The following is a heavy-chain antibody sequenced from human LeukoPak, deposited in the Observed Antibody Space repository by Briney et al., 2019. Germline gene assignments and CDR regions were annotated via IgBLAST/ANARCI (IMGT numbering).Heavy chain of an antibody. J-gene: IGHJ5*02. CDR1: GGSISSGSYY. D-gene: IGHD2-2*03. CDR3: AREGLDIVVVPAAETRTTKRNWFDP. V-gene: IGHV4-61*02. Sequence: PSETLSLTCTVSGGSISSGSYYWSWIQQPAGKGLEWIGRIYTSGSTNYNPSLKSRVTISVDTSKNQFSLKLSSVTAADTAVYYCAREGLDIVVVPAAETRTTKRNWFDPWGQGTLVTVSS. CDR2: IYTSGST.